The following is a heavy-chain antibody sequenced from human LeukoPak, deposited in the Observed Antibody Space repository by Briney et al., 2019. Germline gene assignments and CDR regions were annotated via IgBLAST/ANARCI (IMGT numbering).Heavy chain of an antibody. Sequence: ASVKVSCKASGYTFTSYYIHWVRQAPGQGLEWMGIINPRGGITSYAQKFQGRVTMTRDTSTSTVYMDLSSLRSEDTAVYYCAREGYYDSSGSNREGFDYWGQRTLATVSS. D-gene: IGHD3-22*01. CDR2: INPRGGIT. CDR1: GYTFTSYY. CDR3: AREGYYDSSGSNREGFDY. V-gene: IGHV1-46*01. J-gene: IGHJ4*02.